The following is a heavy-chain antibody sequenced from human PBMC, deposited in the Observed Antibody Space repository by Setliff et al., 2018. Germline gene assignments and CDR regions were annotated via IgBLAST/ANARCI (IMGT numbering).Heavy chain of an antibody. D-gene: IGHD2-15*01. Sequence: GESLKISCAASGFTFSSYGMHWVRQAPGKGLEWVAFIRYDGSNKYYADSVKGRFTISRDNSKNTLYLQMNSLRAEDTAVYYCARDYSGDIDYWGQGTLVTVSS. J-gene: IGHJ4*02. CDR2: IRYDGSNK. CDR3: ARDYSGDIDY. CDR1: GFTFSSYG. V-gene: IGHV3-30*02.